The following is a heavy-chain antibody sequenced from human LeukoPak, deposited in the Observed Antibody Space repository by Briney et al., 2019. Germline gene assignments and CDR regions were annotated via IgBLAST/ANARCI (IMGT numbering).Heavy chain of an antibody. J-gene: IGHJ4*02. Sequence: SETLSLTCAVSGGSISGYYWSWIRQHPGKGLEWIGYIYYSGSTYYNPSLKSRVTISVDTSKNQFSLKLSSVTAADTAVYYCAREYRSGWTDYWGQGTLVTVSS. D-gene: IGHD6-19*01. CDR3: AREYRSGWTDY. V-gene: IGHV4-31*11. CDR1: GGSISGYY. CDR2: IYYSGST.